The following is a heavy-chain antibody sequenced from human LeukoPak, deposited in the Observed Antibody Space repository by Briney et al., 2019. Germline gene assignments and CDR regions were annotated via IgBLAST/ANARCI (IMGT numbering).Heavy chain of an antibody. J-gene: IGHJ3*02. CDR2: ISSSGSTI. V-gene: IGHV3-11*04. Sequence: GGSLRLSCAASGFTFSDYYMSWIRQAPGKGLEWVSYISSSGSTIYYADSVKGRFTISRDNAKNSLYLQMNSLRAEDTAVYYCARDPLYYYDSSGYSDAFDIWGQGTVVTVSS. CDR1: GFTFSDYY. D-gene: IGHD3-22*01. CDR3: ARDPLYYYDSSGYSDAFDI.